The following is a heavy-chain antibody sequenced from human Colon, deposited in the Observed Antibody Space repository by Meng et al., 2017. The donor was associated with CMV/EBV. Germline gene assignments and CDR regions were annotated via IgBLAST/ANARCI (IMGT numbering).Heavy chain of an antibody. Sequence: GESLKISCEASGFAFGSYSMNWVRQIPGKGLEWLAYISSDGDIIYYSDSVKGRFTISRDNAEKSLYLEMNSLTTGDTAIYYCVKPRDADYEFDFESWGQGTLVTVSS. CDR1: GFAFGSYS. V-gene: IGHV3-48*04. D-gene: IGHD3-22*01. CDR3: VKPRDADYEFDFES. J-gene: IGHJ4*02. CDR2: ISSDGDII.